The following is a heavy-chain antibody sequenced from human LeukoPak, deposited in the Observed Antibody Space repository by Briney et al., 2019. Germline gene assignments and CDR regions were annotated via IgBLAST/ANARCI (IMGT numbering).Heavy chain of an antibody. CDR3: AKYSTYYPNWFDP. CDR2: VYYSGST. Sequence: KPSETLSLTCTVSGGSISSSSYYWGWIRQPPGKGLELIGNVYYSGSTYYNPSLKSRVTISIDTSKNQFSLKLSSVTAADTAVYYCAKYSTYYPNWFDPWGQGTLVTVSS. CDR1: GGSISSSSYY. D-gene: IGHD3-10*01. V-gene: IGHV4-39*01. J-gene: IGHJ5*02.